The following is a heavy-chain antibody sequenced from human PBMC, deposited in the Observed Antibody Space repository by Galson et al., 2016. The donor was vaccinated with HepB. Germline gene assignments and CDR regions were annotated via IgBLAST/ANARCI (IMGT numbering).Heavy chain of an antibody. CDR3: ARDQGHYYGSGSYSPY. CDR1: GYTFTNYY. J-gene: IGHJ4*02. CDR2: IYPDGGST. D-gene: IGHD3-10*01. Sequence: SVKVSCKASGYTFTNYYMHWVRQAPGQGLEWMGIIYPDGGSTRYAQKFQGRVTMTRDTSTNTVHMELSSLRSEDTARYYCARDQGHYYGSGSYSPYWGQGTLVTVSS. V-gene: IGHV1-46*01.